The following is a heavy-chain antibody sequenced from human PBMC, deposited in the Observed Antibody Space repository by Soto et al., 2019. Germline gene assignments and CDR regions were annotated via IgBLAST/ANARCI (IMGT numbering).Heavy chain of an antibody. J-gene: IGHJ6*02. CDR2: ISAYNGNT. D-gene: IGHD3-16*02. CDR1: GYTFTSYG. Sequence: ASVKVSCKASGYTFTSYGISWVRQAPGQGLEWMGWISAYNGNTNYAQKLQGRVTMTTDTSTSTAYMELRSLRSDDTAVYYCARDPAHMITFGGVISNYYYGMDVWGQGTTVTVSS. CDR3: ARDPAHMITFGGVISNYYYGMDV. V-gene: IGHV1-18*01.